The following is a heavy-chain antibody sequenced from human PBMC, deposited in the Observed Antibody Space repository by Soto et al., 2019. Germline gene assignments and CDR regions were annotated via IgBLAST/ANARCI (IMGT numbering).Heavy chain of an antibody. D-gene: IGHD6-19*01. CDR3: AKDVVSQWLALGLT. Sequence: EVQLLESGGGLVQPGESLRLSCAASGFSFSSYAMGWVRQAPGKGLEWVAALGGNSAYRYYADSVKGRFTISRDNSRNKLFLQMNDLRAEDTALYYCAKDVVSQWLALGLTCGQGTLVTVSS. CDR2: LGGNSAYR. J-gene: IGHJ3*01. CDR1: GFSFSSYA. V-gene: IGHV3-23*01.